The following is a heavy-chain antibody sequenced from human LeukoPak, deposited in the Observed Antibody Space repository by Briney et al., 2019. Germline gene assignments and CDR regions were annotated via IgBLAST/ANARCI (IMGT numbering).Heavy chain of an antibody. J-gene: IGHJ5*02. CDR1: GSTFSSYA. CDR2: IIPIFGTA. D-gene: IGHD3-9*01. CDR3: ARTYDILPSWFDP. Sequence: WASVKVSFKASGSTFSSYAISWVRQAPGQGLEWMGGIIPIFGTANYAQKFQGRVTITADESTSTAYMELSSLRSEDTAVYYCARTYDILPSWFDPWGQGTLVTVSS. V-gene: IGHV1-69*13.